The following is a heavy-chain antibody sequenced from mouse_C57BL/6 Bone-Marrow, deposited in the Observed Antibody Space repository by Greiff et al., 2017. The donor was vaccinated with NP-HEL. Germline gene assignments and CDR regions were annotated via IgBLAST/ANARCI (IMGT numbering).Heavy chain of an antibody. V-gene: IGHV7-1*01. CDR1: GFTFSDFY. Sequence: EVQGVESGGGLVQSGRSLRLSCATSGFTFSDFYMEWVRQAPGKGLEWIAASRNKANDYTTEYSASVKGRFIVSRDTAQSILYLQMNALRAEDTAIYYCARDAPEEAWFAYWGQGTLVTVSA. J-gene: IGHJ3*01. CDR2: SRNKANDYTT. CDR3: ARDAPEEAWFAY.